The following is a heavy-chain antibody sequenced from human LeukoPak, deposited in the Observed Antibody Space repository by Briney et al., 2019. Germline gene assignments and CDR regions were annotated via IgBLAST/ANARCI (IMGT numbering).Heavy chain of an antibody. CDR2: IYNDGGT. J-gene: IGHJ4*02. Sequence: GGSLRLSCAASGFTFSTNYMSWVRQAPGKGPERVSVIYNDGGTDYSDSVKRRFIISRDNSKNTVYLQMNSLRVDDTAVYYCARDGAPGWPHTWGQGTLVTVSS. CDR3: ARDGAPGWPHT. D-gene: IGHD2-15*01. CDR1: GFTFSTNY. V-gene: IGHV3-53*01.